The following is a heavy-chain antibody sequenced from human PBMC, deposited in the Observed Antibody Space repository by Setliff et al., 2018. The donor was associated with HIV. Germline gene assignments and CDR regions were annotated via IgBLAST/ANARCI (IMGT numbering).Heavy chain of an antibody. J-gene: IGHJ4*02. CDR2: IYYSGST. CDR1: GASISSYY. Sequence: PSETLSLTCSVSGASISSYYWSWIRQPPGKGLEWIGYIYYSGSTNYKPSLKSRVTILVDRSKNQFSLKVSSVTAADTAVYYCARAVRAGSVFDYWGQGTLVTVSS. D-gene: IGHD3-10*01. CDR3: ARAVRAGSVFDY. V-gene: IGHV4-59*01.